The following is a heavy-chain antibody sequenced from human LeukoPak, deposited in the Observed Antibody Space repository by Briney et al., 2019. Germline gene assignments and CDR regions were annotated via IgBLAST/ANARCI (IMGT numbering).Heavy chain of an antibody. Sequence: PGGSLRLSCAASGFTFSSYSMNWVRQAPGKGLEWVSSISSSSSYIYYADSVKGRFTISRDNAKNTLYLQMNSLRAEDTALYYCARADIVATISDYWGQGTLVTVSS. CDR2: ISSSSSYI. CDR3: ARADIVATISDY. J-gene: IGHJ4*02. V-gene: IGHV3-21*01. D-gene: IGHD5-12*01. CDR1: GFTFSSYS.